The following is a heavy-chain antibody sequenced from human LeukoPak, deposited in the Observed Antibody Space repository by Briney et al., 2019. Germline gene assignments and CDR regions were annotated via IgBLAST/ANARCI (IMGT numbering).Heavy chain of an antibody. Sequence: GGSLRLSCAASGFTFSSYGIHWVRQAPGKGLEWVAVISYDAIKKFYADSVKGRFTISRDNSKNTLYLQMNSLRAEDTAVYYCAKFYYRYGGNSVLSEDTRENLLDIWGQGTMVAVSS. CDR3: AKFYYRYGGNSVLSEDTRENLLDI. V-gene: IGHV3-30*18. J-gene: IGHJ3*02. CDR2: ISYDAIKK. CDR1: GFTFSSYG. D-gene: IGHD4-23*01.